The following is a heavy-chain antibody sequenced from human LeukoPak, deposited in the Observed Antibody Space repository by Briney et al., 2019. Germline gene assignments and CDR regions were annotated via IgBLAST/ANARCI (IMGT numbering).Heavy chain of an antibody. Sequence: GGSLRLFCAASGFTLSSYEMNWARQAPGKGREWVSYISTSGSDIKYADSVKGRFTISRDNAKNSLYLQMNSLRAEDTAVYYCSTVRSGTYWGQGTLVTVSS. CDR2: ISTSGSDI. CDR3: STVRSGTY. J-gene: IGHJ4*02. CDR1: GFTLSSYE. V-gene: IGHV3-48*03.